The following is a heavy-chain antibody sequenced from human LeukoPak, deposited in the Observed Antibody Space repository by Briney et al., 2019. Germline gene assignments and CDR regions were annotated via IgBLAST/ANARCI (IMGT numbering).Heavy chain of an antibody. D-gene: IGHD2-2*01. V-gene: IGHV3-7*01. CDR2: IKQDGSEK. J-gene: IGHJ6*02. Sequence: GGSLRLSCAASGFTFSGFSMSWVRQAPGKGLEWVANIKQDGSEKYYVDSVKGRFTISRDNAKNSLYLQMNSLRAEDTAVYYCARDTVVVPAAMAYYYYGMDVWGQGTTVTVSS. CDR1: GFTFSGFS. CDR3: ARDTVVVPAAMAYYYYGMDV.